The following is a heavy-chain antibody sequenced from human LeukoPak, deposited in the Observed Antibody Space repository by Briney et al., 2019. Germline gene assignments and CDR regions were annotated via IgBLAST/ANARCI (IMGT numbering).Heavy chain of an antibody. CDR1: GYTFTRNG. V-gene: IGHV1-18*01. CDR2: ISTYNANT. J-gene: IGHJ4*02. Sequence: ASVTVSCKASGYTFTRNGFSWVRQAPGQGLEWMGWISTYNANTTYAQNFQGRVTMTTDTSTRTAYMELRSLRSDDTAVYYCARAESGVHVAAFDYWGQGTLVTVSS. D-gene: IGHD6-19*01. CDR3: ARAESGVHVAAFDY.